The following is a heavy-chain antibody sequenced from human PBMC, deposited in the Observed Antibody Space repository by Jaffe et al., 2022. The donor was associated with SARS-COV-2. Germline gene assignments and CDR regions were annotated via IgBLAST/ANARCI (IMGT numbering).Heavy chain of an antibody. Sequence: QVQLVESGGGVVQPGRSLRLSCAASGFTFSSYGMHWVRQAPGKGLEWVAVIWYDGSNKYYADSVKGRFTISRDNSKNTLYLQMNSLRAEDTAVYYCARGYDDGFLSYDSSGYLAPDFDYWGQGTLVTVSS. D-gene: IGHD3-22*01. CDR1: GFTFSSYG. CDR2: IWYDGSNK. CDR3: ARGYDDGFLSYDSSGYLAPDFDY. V-gene: IGHV3-33*01. J-gene: IGHJ4*02.